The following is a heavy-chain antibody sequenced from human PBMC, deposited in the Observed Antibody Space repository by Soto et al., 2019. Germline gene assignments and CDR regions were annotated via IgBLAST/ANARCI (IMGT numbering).Heavy chain of an antibody. CDR1: GGTFSSYT. D-gene: IGHD3-22*01. Sequence: ASVKVSCKASGGTFSSYTISWVRQAPGQGLEWMGRIIPILGIANYAQKFQGRVTITADKSTSTAYMELSSLRSEDTAVYYCARDLDGSGGYFQRWGQGTLVTVSS. CDR2: IIPILGIA. J-gene: IGHJ1*01. CDR3: ARDLDGSGGYFQR. V-gene: IGHV1-69*04.